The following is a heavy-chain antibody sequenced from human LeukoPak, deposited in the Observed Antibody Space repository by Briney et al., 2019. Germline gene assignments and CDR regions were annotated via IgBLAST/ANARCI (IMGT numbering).Heavy chain of an antibody. CDR1: GYTFTSYD. V-gene: IGHV1-2*02. CDR3: ARDSKGGAAAIDY. J-gene: IGHJ4*02. D-gene: IGHD6-13*01. CDR2: TNPNSGVT. Sequence: LRASVKVSCKASGYTFTSYDINWVRQAPGQGLEWMGWTNPNSGVTNSAQMFQGRVNMTRDTSIGTAYMELSGLTSDDTALYYCARDSKGGAAAIDYWGQGTLVTVSS.